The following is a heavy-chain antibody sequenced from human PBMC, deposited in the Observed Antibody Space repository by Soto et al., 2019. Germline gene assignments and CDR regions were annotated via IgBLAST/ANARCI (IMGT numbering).Heavy chain of an antibody. CDR3: ARGGWRVPRSPSNAFDI. CDR1: GYSFTSYW. CDR2: IYPGDSDT. J-gene: IGHJ3*02. V-gene: IGHV5-51*01. D-gene: IGHD2-15*01. Sequence: GESLKISCKGSGYSFTSYWIGWVRQMPGKALEWMGIIYPGDSDTRYSPSFQGQVTISADKSISTAYLQWSSLKASDTAMYYCARGGWRVPRSPSNAFDIWGQGTMVTVSS.